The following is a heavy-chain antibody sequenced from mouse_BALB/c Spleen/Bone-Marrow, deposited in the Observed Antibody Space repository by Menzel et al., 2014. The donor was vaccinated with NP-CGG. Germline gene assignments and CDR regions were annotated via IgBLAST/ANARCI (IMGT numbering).Heavy chain of an antibody. CDR1: DYSITSGYS. CDR2: IHYSGSP. V-gene: IGHV3-1*02. CDR3: ARDYYGWFAY. Sequence: VQLQQSGPDLVEPSQSLSLTCTVTDYSITSGYSWHWIRQFPGNKLEWMGYIHYSGSPNYNPSFKSRISITRDTSKNQFFLQLNSVTTEDTATYYCARDYYGWFAYWGQGTLVTVSA. D-gene: IGHD1-1*01. J-gene: IGHJ3*01.